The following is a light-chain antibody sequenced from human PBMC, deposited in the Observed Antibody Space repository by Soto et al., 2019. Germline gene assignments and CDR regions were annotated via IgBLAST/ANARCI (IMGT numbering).Light chain of an antibody. CDR1: SSDVGGYNY. CDR2: GGT. J-gene: IGLJ1*01. V-gene: IGLV2-14*01. CDR3: NSYTSSSTFV. Sequence: QSALTQPASVSGSPGQSITISCTGTSSDVGGYNYVSWYQQHPGKAPKLMIYGGTNRPSGVSSRFSGSRSGNTAYLTISGLQDEAEAEYFCNSYTSSSTFVFGTGTKLTVL.